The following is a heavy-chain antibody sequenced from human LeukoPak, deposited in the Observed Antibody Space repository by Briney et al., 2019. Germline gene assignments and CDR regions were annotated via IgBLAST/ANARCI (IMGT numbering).Heavy chain of an antibody. Sequence: SETLSLTCTVSGGSISGFFWTWIRQSPGKGLEYIGYIYYSGTTDYNPTLKSRVSMSVDTSKNQFFLNLTSVTAADTAIYYCARVGYGSGSWGWSDPWGQGTLVTVSS. D-gene: IGHD3-10*01. CDR2: IYYSGTT. CDR1: GGSISGFF. CDR3: ARVGYGSGSWGWSDP. J-gene: IGHJ5*02. V-gene: IGHV4-59*01.